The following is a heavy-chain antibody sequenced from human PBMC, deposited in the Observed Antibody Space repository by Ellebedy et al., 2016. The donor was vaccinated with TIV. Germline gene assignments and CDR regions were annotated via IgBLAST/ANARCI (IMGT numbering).Heavy chain of an antibody. CDR2: IYSGGTT. Sequence: GESLKISXTASGFTFSSHHMSWVRQAPGKGLEWVSIIYSGGTTYYADSVKGRFTISRDNSKNTLSLQLKGLRAEDTAVYYCANPFSSGAPEIFVGWGQGTLVIVSS. D-gene: IGHD3-16*01. J-gene: IGHJ4*02. CDR3: ANPFSSGAPEIFVG. CDR1: GFTFSSHH. V-gene: IGHV3-53*01.